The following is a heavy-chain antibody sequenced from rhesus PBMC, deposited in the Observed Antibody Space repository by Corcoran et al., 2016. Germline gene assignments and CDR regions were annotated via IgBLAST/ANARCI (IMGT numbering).Heavy chain of an antibody. CDR1: GGSIRSNY. V-gene: IGHV4-147*01. Sequence: QVPLQESGPGLVKPSETLSLTCAVSGGSIRSNYWSWIRPSPGQGLEWLGSIYGGSGSTSYNPSLKSRVTISTDTSKNQFSLKLSSVTAADTAVYYCARGPRSHNSLDVWGRGVLVTVSS. D-gene: IGHD1-44*02. CDR2: IYGGSGST. CDR3: ARGPRSHNSLDV. J-gene: IGHJ5-2*02.